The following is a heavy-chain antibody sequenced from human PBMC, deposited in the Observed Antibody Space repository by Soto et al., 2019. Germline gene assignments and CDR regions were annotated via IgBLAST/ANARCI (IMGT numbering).Heavy chain of an antibody. Sequence: WGSLRISCASSVFTFSGSAMGWVRQASGKGLDLVGRIRSKANSYATAYAASVKGRFTISRDDSKNTAYLQMNRLKTEDTAVYYCTSRTSHYYDSSGLDAFDIWGQGTMVTVSS. CDR1: VFTFSGSA. D-gene: IGHD3-22*01. V-gene: IGHV3-73*01. CDR3: TSRTSHYYDSSGLDAFDI. J-gene: IGHJ3*02. CDR2: IRSKANSYAT.